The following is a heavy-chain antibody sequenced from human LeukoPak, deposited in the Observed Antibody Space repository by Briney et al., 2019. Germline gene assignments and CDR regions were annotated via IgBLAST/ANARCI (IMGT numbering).Heavy chain of an antibody. Sequence: GSLRLSCAASGFTFSSYAMHWVRQAPGKGLEWVAVISYDGSNKYYADSVKGRFTISRDNSKNTLYLQMNSLRAEDTAVYYCARDGIAAADYYFDYWGQGTLVTVSS. J-gene: IGHJ4*02. D-gene: IGHD6-13*01. CDR1: GFTFSSYA. V-gene: IGHV3-30-3*01. CDR2: ISYDGSNK. CDR3: ARDGIAAADYYFDY.